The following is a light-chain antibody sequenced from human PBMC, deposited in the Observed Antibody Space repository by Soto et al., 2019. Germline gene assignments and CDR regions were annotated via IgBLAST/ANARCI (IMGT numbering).Light chain of an antibody. CDR1: QSISSY. CDR2: DAS. CDR3: QQRSNWPPWT. V-gene: IGKV3-11*01. Sequence: EIVLTQSPATLSLSPGERATLSCRASQSISSYLAWYQQKPGQAPRLLISDASNRATGIPARFSGSGSGTDFTLTIGSLDPEDFAVYYWQQRSNWPPWTFGQGTKVEIK. J-gene: IGKJ1*01.